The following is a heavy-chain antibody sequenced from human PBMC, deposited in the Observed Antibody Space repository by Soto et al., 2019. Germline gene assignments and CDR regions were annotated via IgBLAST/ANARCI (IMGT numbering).Heavy chain of an antibody. D-gene: IGHD2-2*01. V-gene: IGHV1-69*02. CDR1: GGTFSSYT. CDR3: ARADDIVVVQLNWFDP. J-gene: IGHJ5*02. CDR2: IIPILGIE. Sequence: GASVKVCCKASGGTFSSYTISWVRQAPGQGLEWMGRIIPILGIENYAQKFQGRVTITADKSTSTAYMELSSLRSEDTAVYYCARADDIVVVQLNWFDPWGQGTLVTVSS.